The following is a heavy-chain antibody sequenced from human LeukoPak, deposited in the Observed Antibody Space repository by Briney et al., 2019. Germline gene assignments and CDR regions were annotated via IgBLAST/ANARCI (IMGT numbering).Heavy chain of an antibody. D-gene: IGHD2-15*01. CDR1: GYTFTSYV. J-gene: IGHJ4*02. Sequence: ASVKVSCKASGYTFTSYVINWVRQATGQGLEWMGWMNPNSGNTGYAQKFQGRVTMTRNTSISTAYMELSSLRSEDTAVYYCARLSRISARCSGGSCSLDYWGQGTLVTVSS. CDR3: ARLSRISARCSGGSCSLDY. V-gene: IGHV1-8*01. CDR2: MNPNSGNT.